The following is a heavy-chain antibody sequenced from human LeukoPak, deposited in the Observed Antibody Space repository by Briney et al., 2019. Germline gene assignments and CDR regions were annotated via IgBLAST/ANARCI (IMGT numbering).Heavy chain of an antibody. D-gene: IGHD3-3*01. V-gene: IGHV3-66*02. Sequence: QPGGSLRLSCAASGFTVSSNYMSWVRQAPGKGLEWVSVIYSGGSTYYADSVMGRFTISRDNSKNTLYLQMNSLRAEDTAVYYCARSRTIFGVVRWYFDYWGQGTLVTVSS. CDR1: GFTVSSNY. J-gene: IGHJ4*02. CDR3: ARSRTIFGVVRWYFDY. CDR2: IYSGGST.